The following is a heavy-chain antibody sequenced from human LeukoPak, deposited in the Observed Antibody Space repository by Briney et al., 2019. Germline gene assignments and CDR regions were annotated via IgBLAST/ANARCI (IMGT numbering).Heavy chain of an antibody. D-gene: IGHD2-2*01. CDR3: VRVEIGTYHGMDV. Sequence: GGSLSLSCAASGFTFSSYSMNWVRQAPGKGLEWVSSITGSSTYIHYADSVKGRFTISRDNAKNTLYLQMNSLRVEDTAVYYCVRVEIGTYHGMDVWGQGTTVTVSS. J-gene: IGHJ6*02. CDR2: ITGSSTYI. V-gene: IGHV3-21*01. CDR1: GFTFSSYS.